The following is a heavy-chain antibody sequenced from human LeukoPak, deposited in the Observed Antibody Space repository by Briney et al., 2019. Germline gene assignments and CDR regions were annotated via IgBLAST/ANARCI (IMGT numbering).Heavy chain of an antibody. V-gene: IGHV1-2*02. CDR1: GYTFTGHY. Sequence: ASVKVSCKASGYTFTGHYIHWVRQAPGQGLEWMGWSNPKSGDTNYAQKFQGRVTMTRDTSISTAYMELTRLRYDDTAVYYCARDVSPELGKDFDFWGQGTLVTVSS. CDR2: SNPKSGDT. D-gene: IGHD7-27*01. CDR3: ARDVSPELGKDFDF. J-gene: IGHJ4*02.